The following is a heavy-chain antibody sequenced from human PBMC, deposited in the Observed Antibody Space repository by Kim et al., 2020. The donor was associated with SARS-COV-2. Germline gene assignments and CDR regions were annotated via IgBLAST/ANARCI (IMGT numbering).Heavy chain of an antibody. CDR1: GGSISSYY. CDR2: IYYSGST. D-gene: IGHD6-13*01. Sequence: SETLSLTCTVSGGSISSYYWSWIRQPPGKGLEWIGYIYYSGSTNYNPSLKSRVTISVDTSKNQFSLKLSSVTAADTAVYYCARASSWSWYFDLWGRGTLV. CDR3: ARASSWSWYFDL. J-gene: IGHJ2*01. V-gene: IGHV4-59*01.